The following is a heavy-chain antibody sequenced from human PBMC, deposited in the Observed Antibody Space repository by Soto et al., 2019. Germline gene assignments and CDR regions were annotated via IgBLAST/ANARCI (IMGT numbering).Heavy chain of an antibody. J-gene: IGHJ5*02. Sequence: EVQLLESGGGLVQPGGSLRLSCAASGFTFSNYAMSWVRQAPGKGLEWVSAISGSGSSTYYADSVKGRFTISRDNSRNTMYLQNIHMRGDDTALYYGANDGKDSGGCDAKCGFDPWGQGTLVTVSS. D-gene: IGHD1-26*01. CDR1: GFTFSNYA. CDR3: ANDGKDSGGCDAKCGFDP. CDR2: ISGSGSST. V-gene: IGHV3-23*01.